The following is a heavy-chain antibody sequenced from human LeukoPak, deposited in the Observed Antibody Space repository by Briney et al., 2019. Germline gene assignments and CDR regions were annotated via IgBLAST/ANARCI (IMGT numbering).Heavy chain of an antibody. CDR3: ARGSWSYYYYMDV. CDR1: GFTFSSYS. D-gene: IGHD2-15*01. V-gene: IGHV3-48*01. CDR2: ISGSSSTI. J-gene: IGHJ6*03. Sequence: GGSLRLSCAASGFTFSSYSMNWVRQAPGKGLEWVSYISGSSSTIYYADSVKGRFTISRDNAKNSLYLQMNSLRAEDTAVYYCARGSWSYYYYMDVWGKGTTVTVSS.